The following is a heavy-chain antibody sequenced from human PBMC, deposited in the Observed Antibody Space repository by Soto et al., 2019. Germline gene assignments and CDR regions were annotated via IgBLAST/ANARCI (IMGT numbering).Heavy chain of an antibody. CDR1: GGSISSGDYY. CDR2: IYYSGST. CDR3: ARSQVVAATPEYYFDY. V-gene: IGHV4-30-4*01. J-gene: IGHJ4*02. D-gene: IGHD2-15*01. Sequence: QVQLQESGPGLVKPSQTLSLTCTVSGGSISSGDYYWSWIRQPPGKGLEWIGYIYYSGSTYYNPSLKSRVTISVDTSKNQFSLKLSSVTAADTAVYYCARSQVVAATPEYYFDYWGQGTLVTVSS.